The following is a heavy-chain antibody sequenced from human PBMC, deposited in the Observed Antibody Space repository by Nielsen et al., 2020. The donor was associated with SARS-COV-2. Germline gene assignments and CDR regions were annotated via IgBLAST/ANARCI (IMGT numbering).Heavy chain of an antibody. CDR1: GFTFDDYG. Sequence: GESLKISCTASGFTFDDYGMSWVRQAPGKGLEWVASISYEGSKKYYGDSLTGRFTVSRDTSKNTVYLQMNSLSVEDTAVYYCAKRRAVFMLTFGGEGAIDVWGQGTTVSVSS. CDR3: AKRRAVFMLTFGGEGAIDV. J-gene: IGHJ6*02. D-gene: IGHD3-16*01. CDR2: ISYEGSKK. V-gene: IGHV3-30*18.